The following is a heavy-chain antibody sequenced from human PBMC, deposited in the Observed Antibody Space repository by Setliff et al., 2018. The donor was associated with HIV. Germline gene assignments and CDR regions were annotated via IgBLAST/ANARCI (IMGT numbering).Heavy chain of an antibody. Sequence: SETLSLTCTVSGGSISNSNYFWDWIRQPPGKGLEWIGSAGSADYGGNAYYNPSLKSRVTISVETSKNQFSLKLTSVTAADTAVYYCARDSPNANFGVVISDVWGQGTTVTVSS. CDR3: ARDSPNANFGVVISDV. V-gene: IGHV4-39*07. J-gene: IGHJ6*02. CDR1: GGSISNSNYF. CDR2: AGSADYGGNA. D-gene: IGHD3-3*01.